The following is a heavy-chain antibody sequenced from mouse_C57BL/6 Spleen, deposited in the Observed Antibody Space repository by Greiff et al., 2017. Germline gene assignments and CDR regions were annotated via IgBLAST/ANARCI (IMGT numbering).Heavy chain of an antibody. V-gene: IGHV5-17*01. D-gene: IGHD1-1*01. Sequence: EVQGVESGGGLVKPGGSLKLSCAASGFTFSDYGMQWVRQAPEKGLEWVAYISSGISTIYYADKVKGRFTISRDTATNTLFLQMTSLRSEDTAMYYRARDYYGLYFDVWGTGTTVTVSS. CDR3: ARDYYGLYFDV. CDR1: GFTFSDYG. CDR2: ISSGISTI. J-gene: IGHJ1*03.